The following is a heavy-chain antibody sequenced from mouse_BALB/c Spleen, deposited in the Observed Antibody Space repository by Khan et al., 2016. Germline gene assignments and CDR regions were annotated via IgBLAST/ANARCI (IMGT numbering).Heavy chain of an antibody. Sequence: VQLKQSGAELVKPGASVKLSCTASGFNIKDTYMHWVKQRPEQGLEWIGRIDPANGNTKYDPKFQGKATITADTSSNTAYLQLSSLTSEDNAVYYCARAPYNYDVGFAYWGQGTLVTVSS. CDR3: ARAPYNYDVGFAY. V-gene: IGHV14-3*02. CDR2: IDPANGNT. J-gene: IGHJ3*01. D-gene: IGHD2-12*01. CDR1: GFNIKDTY.